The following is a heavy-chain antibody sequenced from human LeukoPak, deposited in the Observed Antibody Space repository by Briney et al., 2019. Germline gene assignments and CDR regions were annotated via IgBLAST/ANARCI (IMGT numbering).Heavy chain of an antibody. J-gene: IGHJ4*02. V-gene: IGHV4-59*12. Sequence: PSETLSLTCTVSGGSISSYYWSWIRQPPGKGLEWIGYIYYSGSTNYNPSLKSRVTISVDTSKNQFSLKLSSVTAADTAVYYCARSGVSGSYSGLDCWGQGTLLTVSS. CDR3: ARSGVSGSYSGLDC. CDR1: GGSISSYY. CDR2: IYYSGST. D-gene: IGHD1-26*01.